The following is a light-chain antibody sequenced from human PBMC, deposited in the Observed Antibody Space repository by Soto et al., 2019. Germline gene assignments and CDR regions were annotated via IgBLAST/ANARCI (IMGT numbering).Light chain of an antibody. CDR3: QQYGSSPGT. J-gene: IGKJ1*01. CDR1: QSVSSSY. CDR2: GAS. Sequence: VLTQSPDPLSLSPRERATLSCSGSQSVSSSYLAWYQQKPGQAPGLLIYGASSRATGIPDRFSGSGSGTDFTLTISRLEPEDFAVYYCQQYGSSPGTFGQGTKVDI. V-gene: IGKV3-20*01.